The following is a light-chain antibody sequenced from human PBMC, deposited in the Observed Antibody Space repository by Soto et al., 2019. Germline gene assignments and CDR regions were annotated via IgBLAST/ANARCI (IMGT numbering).Light chain of an antibody. Sequence: EIVLTQSPGTLSLSPGERATLSCRASQSVSSSSLAWYQQKPGQAPRLLIYGASRRATGIPDRFSGSGSGTDFTLTISCLLPEDFAVYYCQQYGRAFGQGTKLDI. CDR3: QQYGRA. V-gene: IGKV3-20*01. CDR2: GAS. CDR1: QSVSSSS. J-gene: IGKJ1*01.